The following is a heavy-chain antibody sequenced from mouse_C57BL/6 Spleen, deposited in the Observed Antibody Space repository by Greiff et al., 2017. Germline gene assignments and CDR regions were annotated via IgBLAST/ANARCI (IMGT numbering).Heavy chain of an antibody. CDR2: IYPCDGDT. CDR3: ARYGDYLRGLDY. V-gene: IGHV1-80*01. D-gene: IGHD2-4*01. Sequence: VKLQQSGAELVKPGASVKMSCKASGYAFTSYWMNWVKQRPGQGLEWIGQIYPCDGDTNYNRKFKGKATLTADKSSSTAYMQLSSLTSEDSAVYFCARYGDYLRGLDYWGQGTLVTVSA. J-gene: IGHJ3*01. CDR1: GYAFTSYW.